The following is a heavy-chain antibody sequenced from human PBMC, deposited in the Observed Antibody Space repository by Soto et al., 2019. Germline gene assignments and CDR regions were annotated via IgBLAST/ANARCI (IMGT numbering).Heavy chain of an antibody. V-gene: IGHV3-74*01. CDR2: INTDGSNK. Sequence: GGSLRLSCAASGFIFSSDWMHWVRQAPGKGLVWVSRINTDGSNKYYADSVKGRFTISRDNSKNTLYLQMNSLRAEDTAVYYCAKDGDSIVGTDAFDIWGQGTMVTVSS. CDR1: GFIFSSDW. J-gene: IGHJ3*02. D-gene: IGHD1-26*01. CDR3: AKDGDSIVGTDAFDI.